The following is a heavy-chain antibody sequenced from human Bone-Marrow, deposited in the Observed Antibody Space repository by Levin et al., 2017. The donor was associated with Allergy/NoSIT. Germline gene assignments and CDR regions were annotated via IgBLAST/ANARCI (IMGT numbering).Heavy chain of an antibody. V-gene: IGHV1-2*06. Sequence: ASVKVSCRASGYSFSGHQMHWVRQAPGQGLEWIGRINPITGGTKYAQRFQGRVTMTRATSISTAYMELSSLRSDDTAVYYCAREQDHPGVSGTTYERDVDAFDVWGQGTKVTVSS. D-gene: IGHD2/OR15-2a*01. CDR3: AREQDHPGVSGTTYERDVDAFDV. J-gene: IGHJ3*01. CDR1: GYSFSGHQ. CDR2: INPITGGT.